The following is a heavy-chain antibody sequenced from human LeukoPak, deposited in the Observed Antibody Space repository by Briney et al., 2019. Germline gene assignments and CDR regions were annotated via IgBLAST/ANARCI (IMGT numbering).Heavy chain of an antibody. J-gene: IGHJ4*02. CDR2: IYTSGST. Sequence: PSETLSLTCDVPVGSIINDYWSCMRQPAGKGLEWIRRIYTSGSTNYNPSLKSRVTISVDKSKNQLSLKLRSVTAADAAVYYCGRVGPAGTTIDYWGQGTLVIVSS. D-gene: IGHD3-10*01. V-gene: IGHV4-4*07. CDR1: VGSIINDY. CDR3: GRVGPAGTTIDY.